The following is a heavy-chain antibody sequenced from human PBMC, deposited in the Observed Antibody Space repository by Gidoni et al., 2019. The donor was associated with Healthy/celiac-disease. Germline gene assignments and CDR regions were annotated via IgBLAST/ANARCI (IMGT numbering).Heavy chain of an antibody. D-gene: IGHD3-16*01. CDR1: GVTFSSYA. J-gene: IGHJ3*02. V-gene: IGHV1-69*06. CDR2: IDPIFGTA. Sequence: QVQLVQSGAEGKRPGCSVKVSCKASGVTFSSYAISWVRQAPGQGLEWMGGIDPIFGTANYEQELQGRITITADNSTSTAYMEMSSLRSEDTAVYYCAIQGEYVSHAFDIWGQGTMVTVFS. CDR3: AIQGEYVSHAFDI.